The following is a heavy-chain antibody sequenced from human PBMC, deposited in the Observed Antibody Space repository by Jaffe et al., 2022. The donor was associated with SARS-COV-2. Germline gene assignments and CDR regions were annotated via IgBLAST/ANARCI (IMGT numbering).Heavy chain of an antibody. V-gene: IGHV3-15*01. CDR3: TTSGWYAGGAFGYYYYYGMDV. CDR1: GFTFSNAW. CDR2: IKSKTDGGTT. D-gene: IGHD6-19*01. J-gene: IGHJ6*02. Sequence: EVQLVESGGGLVKPGGSLRLSCAASGFTFSNAWMSWVRQAPGKGLEWVGRIKSKTDGGTTDYAAPVKGRFTISRDDSKNTLYLQMNSLKTEDTAVYYCTTSGWYAGGAFGYYYYYGMDVWGQGTTVTVSS.